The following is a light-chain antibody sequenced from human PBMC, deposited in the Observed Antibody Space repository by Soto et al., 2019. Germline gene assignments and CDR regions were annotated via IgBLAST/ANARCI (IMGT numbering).Light chain of an antibody. CDR2: GAS. Sequence: IVLTQSPGTLSLSPGERATLSCRASQSVRDGYLAWYQQKPGQAPRLLMYGASFRAAGIPDRFSGGGSGTDFTLTISRLEPEDFAVYYCQQYDSLYTFGQGTKLEI. CDR1: QSVRDGY. J-gene: IGKJ2*01. CDR3: QQYDSLYT. V-gene: IGKV3-20*01.